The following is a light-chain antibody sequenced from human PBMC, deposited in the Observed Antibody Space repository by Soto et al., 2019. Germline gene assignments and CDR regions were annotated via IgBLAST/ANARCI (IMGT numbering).Light chain of an antibody. J-gene: IGLJ2*01. CDR2: DVS. CDR3: SSYTSSSTLEVV. CDR1: SSDVGGYNY. V-gene: IGLV2-14*01. Sequence: QSALTQPASVSWSPGQSITISCTGTSSDVGGYNYVSWYQQHPGKAPKLMIYDVSNRPSGVSNRFSGSKSGNTASLTISGLQAEDKADYYCSSYTSSSTLEVVFGGGTKLTVL.